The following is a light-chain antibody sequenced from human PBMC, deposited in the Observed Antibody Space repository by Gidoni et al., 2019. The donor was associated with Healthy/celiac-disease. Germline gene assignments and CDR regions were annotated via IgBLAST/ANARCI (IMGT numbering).Light chain of an antibody. Sequence: DIVLTQSPATLSVSPGERATLSCRASQSVSSNLAWYQQKPGQAPRLLIYGASTRATGIPARFSGRGSGTEFTLTISSLQSEDFAVYYCQQYNNWPLFGGGTKVEIK. V-gene: IGKV3-15*01. CDR3: QQYNNWPL. CDR2: GAS. J-gene: IGKJ4*01. CDR1: QSVSSN.